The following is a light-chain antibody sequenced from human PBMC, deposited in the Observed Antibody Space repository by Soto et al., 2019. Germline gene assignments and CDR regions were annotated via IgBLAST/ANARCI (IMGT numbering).Light chain of an antibody. V-gene: IGLV2-23*02. J-gene: IGLJ2*01. CDR1: SSDVGSYNL. Sequence: QSALTQPASVSGSPGQSITISCTGTSSDVGSYNLVSWYQQHPGKAPKLMIYEVSKRPSGVSNRFSASKSGNTASLTIPGLQAEDEGDYYCCSYAGSKVVFGGGTKLTVL. CDR2: EVS. CDR3: CSYAGSKVV.